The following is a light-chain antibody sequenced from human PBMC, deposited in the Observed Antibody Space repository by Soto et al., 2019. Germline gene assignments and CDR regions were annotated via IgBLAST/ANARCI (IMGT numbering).Light chain of an antibody. CDR2: DAS. J-gene: IGKJ4*01. CDR1: QSVSSY. V-gene: IGKV3-11*01. Sequence: EIVLTQSPATLSLSPVEIAALSVRASQSVSSYLAWYQQKPGQAPRLLIYDASNRATGIPARFSGSGSGTDFTLTISSLEPEDFAVYYCQQRSNWPPTFGGGTKV. CDR3: QQRSNWPPT.